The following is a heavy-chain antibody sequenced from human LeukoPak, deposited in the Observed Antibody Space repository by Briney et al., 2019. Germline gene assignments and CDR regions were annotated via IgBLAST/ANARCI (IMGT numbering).Heavy chain of an antibody. J-gene: IGHJ4*02. D-gene: IGHD3-3*01. V-gene: IGHV4-38-2*02. CDR2: IYHSGST. CDR3: ARDGATYYDFWSGPILSL. CDR1: GYSISSGYY. Sequence: PSETLSLTCAVSGYSISSGYYWGWIRQPPGKGLEWIGSIYHSGSTHYNPSLKSRVTISVDTSKNQFSLKLSSVTAADTAVYYCARDGATYYDFWSGPILSLWGQGTLVTVSS.